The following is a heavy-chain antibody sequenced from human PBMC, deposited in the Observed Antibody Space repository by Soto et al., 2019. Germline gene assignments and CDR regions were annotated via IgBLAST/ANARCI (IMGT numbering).Heavy chain of an antibody. CDR2: INPSGGST. CDR1: GYTFTSYY. D-gene: IGHD3-22*01. CDR3: ARDRDYYDSNAYYGALGY. Sequence: GASVKVSCKASGYTFTSYYINWVRQAPGQGLEWMGIINPSGGSTTYAQKFKGRVTMTRDTSTSTVYMELSSLRSEDTAVFYCARDRDYYDSNAYYGALGYWGQGTLVTV. V-gene: IGHV1-46*01. J-gene: IGHJ4*02.